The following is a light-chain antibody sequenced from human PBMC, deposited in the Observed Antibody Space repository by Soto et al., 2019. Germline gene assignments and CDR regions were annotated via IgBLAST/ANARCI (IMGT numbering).Light chain of an antibody. CDR3: QTRGTGIVV. Sequence: QPVLTQSPSASASLGASVKLTCTLSSRHSSYAIAWHQQQPEKGPRYLMKLNSDGSHNKGDGIPDRFSGSSSGAERYLTISSLQSEDEADYYCQTRGTGIVVFGGGTKLTVL. J-gene: IGLJ2*01. CDR1: SRHSSYA. CDR2: LNSDGSH. V-gene: IGLV4-69*01.